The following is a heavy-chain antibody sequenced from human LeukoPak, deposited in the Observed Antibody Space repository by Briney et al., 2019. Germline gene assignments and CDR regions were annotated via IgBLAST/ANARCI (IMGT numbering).Heavy chain of an antibody. CDR1: GYTSTSYD. D-gene: IGHD3-10*01. CDR2: MNPNSGNT. V-gene: IGHV1-8*01. J-gene: IGHJ3*02. Sequence: GASVKVSCKASGYTSTSYDINWVRQATGQGLEWMGWMNPNSGNTGYAQKFQGRVTMTRNTSISTAYMELSSLRSEDTAVYYCAGYGSGSYRNYDAFDIWGQGTMVTVSS. CDR3: AGYGSGSYRNYDAFDI.